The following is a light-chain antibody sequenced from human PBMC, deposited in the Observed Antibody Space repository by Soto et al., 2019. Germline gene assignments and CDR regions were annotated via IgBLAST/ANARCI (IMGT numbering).Light chain of an antibody. CDR1: QSVSSY. Sequence: EIVLTQSPGTLSLSPGERATLSCRASQSVSSYLAWYQQKPGQAPRLLIYDASTRATGISARFSGSGSGTDFTLTISSLEPEDVAVYNCQQRSTWPVTLGQGTKVEVK. CDR2: DAS. V-gene: IGKV3-11*01. CDR3: QQRSTWPVT. J-gene: IGKJ1*01.